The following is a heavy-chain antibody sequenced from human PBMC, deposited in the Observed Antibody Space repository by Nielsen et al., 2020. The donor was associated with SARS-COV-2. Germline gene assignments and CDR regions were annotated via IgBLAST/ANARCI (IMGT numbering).Heavy chain of an antibody. CDR3: ARGEGGDFWSGYDNWFDP. J-gene: IGHJ5*02. D-gene: IGHD3-3*01. V-gene: IGHV1-24*01. CDR2: FDPEDGET. CDR1: GYTLTELS. Sequence: ASVKVSCKVSGYTLTELSMHWVRQAPGKGLEWMGGFDPEDGETIYAQKFQGRVTMTRDTSTSTVYMELSSLRSEDTAVYYCARGEGGDFWSGYDNWFDPWGQGTLVTVSS.